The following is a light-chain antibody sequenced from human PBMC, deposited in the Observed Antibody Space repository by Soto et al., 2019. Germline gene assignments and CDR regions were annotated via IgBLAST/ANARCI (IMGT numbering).Light chain of an antibody. Sequence: EIVLTQSPATLSLSPGERATLSCRASQSVSSYLAWYQQKPGQAPRLLISDASNRATGIPARFIGSGSGTDFTLTVSSLEPEDFAVYYCQQRRDWPLTFGGGTKVEI. CDR2: DAS. J-gene: IGKJ4*01. CDR1: QSVSSY. CDR3: QQRRDWPLT. V-gene: IGKV3-11*01.